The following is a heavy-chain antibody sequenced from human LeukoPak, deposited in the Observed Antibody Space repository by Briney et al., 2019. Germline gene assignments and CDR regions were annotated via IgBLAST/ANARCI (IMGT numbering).Heavy chain of an antibody. Sequence: ASVKVSCKASGGTFSSYAISWVRQAPGQGLEWMGGIIPIFGTANYAQKFQGRVTITADESTSTAYMELSSLRSEDTAVYYCARDRVDGSGWDSRIVFWFDPWGQGTLVTVSS. J-gene: IGHJ5*02. CDR3: ARDRVDGSGWDSRIVFWFDP. CDR1: GGTFSSYA. D-gene: IGHD6-19*01. V-gene: IGHV1-69*13. CDR2: IIPIFGTA.